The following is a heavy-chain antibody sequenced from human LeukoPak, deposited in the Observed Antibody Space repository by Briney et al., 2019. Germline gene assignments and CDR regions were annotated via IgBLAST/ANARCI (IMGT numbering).Heavy chain of an antibody. V-gene: IGHV3-23*01. Sequence: GGSLRLSCAASGVTFSDCVMGWVRQAPGKGLEWVAGINPSGDRTHYADSVKGRFTISRDNAKNSLYLQMNSLRAEDTAVYYCARVDGGLGDWYFDLWGRGTLVTVSS. CDR1: GVTFSDCV. CDR3: ARVDGGLGDWYFDL. CDR2: INPSGDRT. D-gene: IGHD3-16*01. J-gene: IGHJ2*01.